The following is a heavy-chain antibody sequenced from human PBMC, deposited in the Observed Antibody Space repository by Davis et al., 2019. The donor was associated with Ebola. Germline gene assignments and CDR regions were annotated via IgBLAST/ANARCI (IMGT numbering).Heavy chain of an antibody. J-gene: IGHJ4*02. D-gene: IGHD5-12*01. Sequence: MPSETLSLTCTVSGGSISSYYWSWIRQPPGKGLEWIGYIYYSGSTDYNPSLKCRVTISLDTSKNQFSLKLNSVTAADTAMYYCARSGYTGYDPRINFDFWGQGTLVTVSS. CDR2: IYYSGST. CDR1: GGSISSYY. CDR3: ARSGYTGYDPRINFDF. V-gene: IGHV4-59*08.